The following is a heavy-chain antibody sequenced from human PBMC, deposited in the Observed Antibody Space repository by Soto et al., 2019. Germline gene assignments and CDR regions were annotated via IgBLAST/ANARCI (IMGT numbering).Heavy chain of an antibody. Sequence: SESLSLTCTVSGGSVNSGSSYWTWIRQPPGKGLEWIGYIYDSGITNYNPSLKSRVTISLDTSNNHFSLRLTSVTAADTAVYYGARTFWSTTSCQAHGMDFWGQGTTVTVSS. CDR3: ARTFWSTTSCQAHGMDF. V-gene: IGHV4-61*03. D-gene: IGHD2-2*01. CDR1: GGSVNSGSSY. CDR2: IYDSGIT. J-gene: IGHJ6*02.